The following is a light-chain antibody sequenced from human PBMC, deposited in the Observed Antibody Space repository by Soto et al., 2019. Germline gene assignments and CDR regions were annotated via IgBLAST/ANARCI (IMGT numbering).Light chain of an antibody. CDR2: AAS. CDR3: QQYGSSPKT. J-gene: IGKJ1*01. V-gene: IGKV3-20*01. CDR1: QTISSTY. Sequence: IEMTQSPGTLSLSPGDRATLSCRASQTISSTYLAWYQQKPGQAPRLLIYAASTRATGIPDRFSGSGSGTDFTLTISRLEPEDFAVYYCQQYGSSPKTFGQGTKVDI.